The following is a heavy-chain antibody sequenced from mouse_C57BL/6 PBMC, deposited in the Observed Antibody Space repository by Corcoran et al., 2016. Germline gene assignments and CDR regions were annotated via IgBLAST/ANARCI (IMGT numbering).Heavy chain of an antibody. V-gene: IGHV9-3*01. CDR3: ARDSMDY. CDR2: INTYSGVP. Sequence: QIQLVQSGPELKKPGETVKISCKASGYTFTTYGMSWVKQAPGKGLKWMGWINTYSGVPTYADDFKGRFAFSLETSASTAYLQINNLKNEDTATYFCARDSMDYWGQGTSVTVSS. CDR1: GYTFTTYG. J-gene: IGHJ4*01.